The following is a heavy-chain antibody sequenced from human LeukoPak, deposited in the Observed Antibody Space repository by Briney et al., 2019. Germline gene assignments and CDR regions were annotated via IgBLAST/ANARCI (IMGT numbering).Heavy chain of an antibody. CDR3: ARDIGYCSGGSCSTNWFDP. Sequence: GGSLRLSCAASGFTFSSCSMNWVRQAPGKGLEWVSSISNSSSYIYYADSVKGRFTISRDNAKNSLYLQMKSLRAEDTAVYDCARDIGYCSGGSCSTNWFDPWGQGTLVTVSS. CDR1: GFTFSSCS. D-gene: IGHD2-15*01. V-gene: IGHV3-21*01. J-gene: IGHJ5*02. CDR2: ISNSSSYI.